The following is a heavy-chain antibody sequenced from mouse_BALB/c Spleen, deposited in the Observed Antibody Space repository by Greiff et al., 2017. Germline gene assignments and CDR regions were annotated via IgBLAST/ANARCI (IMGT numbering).Heavy chain of an antibody. CDR2: INPSTGYT. CDR1: GYTFTSYW. J-gene: IGHJ4*01. D-gene: IGHD2-4*01. Sequence: QVQLKESGAELAKPGASVKMSCKASGYTFTSYWMHWVKQRPGQGLEWIGYINPSTGYTEYNQKFKDKATLTADKSSSTAYMQLSSLTSEDSAVYDCARSSDYRIEYWGQGTSVTVSA. V-gene: IGHV1-7*01. CDR3: ARSSDYRIEY.